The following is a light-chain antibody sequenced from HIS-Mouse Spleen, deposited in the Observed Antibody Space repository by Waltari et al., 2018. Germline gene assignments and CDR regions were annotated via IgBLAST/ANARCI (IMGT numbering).Light chain of an antibody. Sequence: QSALTQPPSVSGSPGQSVTISCPGTSSDVGSYNLVSWYQQPPGTAPKLMIYEVSNRPSGVPDRFSGSKSGNTASLTISGLQAEDEADYYCSSYTSSSTVFGTGTKVTVL. CDR3: SSYTSSSTV. CDR1: SSDVGSYNL. J-gene: IGLJ1*01. CDR2: EVS. V-gene: IGLV2-18*02.